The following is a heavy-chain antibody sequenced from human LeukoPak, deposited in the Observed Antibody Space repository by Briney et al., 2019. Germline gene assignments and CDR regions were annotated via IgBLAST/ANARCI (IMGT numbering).Heavy chain of an antibody. CDR1: GGTFSSYA. CDR2: IIPIFGTA. J-gene: IGHJ4*02. Sequence: SVKVSCKASGGTFSSYAISWVRQAPGQGLEWMGGIIPIFGTANYAQKFQGRVTITADESTSTAYMELSSLRSEDTAVYYCMYEVAVAGTHYFDYWGQGTLVTVSS. D-gene: IGHD6-19*01. CDR3: MYEVAVAGTHYFDY. V-gene: IGHV1-69*01.